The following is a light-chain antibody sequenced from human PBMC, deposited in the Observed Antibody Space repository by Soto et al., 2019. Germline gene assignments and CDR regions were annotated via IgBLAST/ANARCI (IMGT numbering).Light chain of an antibody. J-gene: IGKJ1*01. V-gene: IGKV1-5*01. CDR3: QQYNSYPWT. Sequence: DIQMTQSPSILSASVGDRVTISCRASQSISSWLAWYQQKPGKAPNLLIFDASTLETGVPSRFSGSEAETEFTLTISGLQPGDFATYYCQQYNSYPWTFGQGTKLDIK. CDR1: QSISSW. CDR2: DAS.